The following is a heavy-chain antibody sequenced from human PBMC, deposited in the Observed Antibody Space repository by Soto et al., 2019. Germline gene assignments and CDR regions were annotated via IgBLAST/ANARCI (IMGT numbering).Heavy chain of an antibody. CDR2: ISSSSSYT. J-gene: IGHJ3*02. CDR1: GFTFSDYY. Sequence: QVQLVESGGGLVKPGGSLRLSCAASGFTFSDYYMSWIRQAPGKGLEWVSYISSSSSYTNYADSVKGRFTISRDNAKNSLYLQMNSLRAEDTAVYYCARDPTISLRYFDGGAFDIWGQGTMVTVSS. CDR3: ARDPTISLRYFDGGAFDI. D-gene: IGHD3-9*01. V-gene: IGHV3-11*06.